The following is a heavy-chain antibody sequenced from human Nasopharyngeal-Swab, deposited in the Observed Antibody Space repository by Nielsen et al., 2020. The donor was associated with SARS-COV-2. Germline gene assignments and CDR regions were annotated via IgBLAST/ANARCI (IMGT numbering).Heavy chain of an antibody. J-gene: IGHJ6*02. V-gene: IGHV1-69*04. CDR3: ARDVRDRGMPYRNSKNGMDV. Sequence: SVKVSCKASGGTFSSHGISWVRQAPGQGLEWLGRIIPMLGIVTYAQKFQARATITADKSTSNAYLDLSGLRFEDTAVYYCARDVRDRGMPYRNSKNGMDVWGQGTPVTVSS. CDR2: IIPMLGIV. D-gene: IGHD3-10*01. CDR1: GGTFSSHG.